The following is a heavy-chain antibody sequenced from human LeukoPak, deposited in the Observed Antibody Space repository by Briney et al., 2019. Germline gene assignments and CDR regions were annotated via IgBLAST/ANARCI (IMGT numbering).Heavy chain of an antibody. CDR3: ARSTIAVAGTGVFDI. V-gene: IGHV4-39*01. J-gene: IGHJ3*02. Sequence: SETLSLTCTVSGGSISSSIYYWCWIRQPPGKGLEWIGSIYYSGSTYYNPSLKSRVTISVDTSKNQFSLKLSSVTAADSAVYYCARSTIAVAGTGVFDIWGQGTMVTVSS. CDR2: IYYSGST. D-gene: IGHD6-19*01. CDR1: GGSISSSIYY.